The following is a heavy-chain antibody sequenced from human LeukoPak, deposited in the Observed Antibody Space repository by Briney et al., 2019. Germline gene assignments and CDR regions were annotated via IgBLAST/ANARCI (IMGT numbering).Heavy chain of an antibody. CDR2: IYYSGST. CDR3: ARQIYTSGWYGHDAFDI. J-gene: IGHJ3*02. V-gene: IGHV4-39*01. D-gene: IGHD6-19*01. Sequence: SETLSLTCTVSGGSLSSSSYYWGWIRQPPGKGLEWIGSIYYSGSTYYNPSLKSRLTISVDTSKNQFSLKLSSVTAADTAVYYCARQIYTSGWYGHDAFDIWGQGTTVTVSS. CDR1: GGSLSSSSYY.